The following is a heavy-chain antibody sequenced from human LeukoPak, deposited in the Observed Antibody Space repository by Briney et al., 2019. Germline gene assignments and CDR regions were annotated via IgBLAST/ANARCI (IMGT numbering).Heavy chain of an antibody. CDR2: IYHSGST. J-gene: IGHJ3*01. Sequence: SETLSLTCAVSGASISSGGYSWSWIRQPPGKGLEWIGYIYHSGSTYYNPSLKSRVTISVDKSKNQFSLMLTSVTAADTAVYYCARKGLSPPPGPQPDTRRTAFDSWGQGTMVTVSS. CDR3: ARKGLSPPPGPQPDTRRTAFDS. CDR1: GASISSGGYS. V-gene: IGHV4-30-2*01. D-gene: IGHD1-1*01.